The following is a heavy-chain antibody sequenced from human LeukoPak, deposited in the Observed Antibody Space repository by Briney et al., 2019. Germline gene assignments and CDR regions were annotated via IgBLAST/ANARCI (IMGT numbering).Heavy chain of an antibody. CDR1: GDSVSSNSAA. J-gene: IGHJ5*02. V-gene: IGHV6-1*01. D-gene: IGHD6-13*01. Sequence: SQTLSLTCAISGDSVSSNSAAWNWIRQSPSRGLEWLGRTYYRSKWYNDYAVSVKSRITINPDTSKNQFSLQLNSVTPEDTAVYSCARALSTAGDNWFDPWGQGTLVTVSS. CDR3: ARALSTAGDNWFDP. CDR2: TYYRSKWYN.